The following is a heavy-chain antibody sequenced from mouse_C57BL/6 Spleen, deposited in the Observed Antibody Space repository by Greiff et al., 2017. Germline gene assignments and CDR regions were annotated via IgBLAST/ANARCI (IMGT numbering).Heavy chain of an antibody. CDR2: INPSSGYT. CDR1: GYTFTSYT. D-gene: IGHD1-1*01. CDR3: ARSGYGSSSWYFDV. V-gene: IGHV1-4*01. J-gene: IGHJ1*03. Sequence: VQLQQSGAELARPGASVKMSCKASGYTFTSYTMNWVKQRPGQGLEWIGYINPSSGYTKYNQKFKDKSTLTADKSSSTAYMQLSSLTSEDSAVYSCARSGYGSSSWYFDVWGTGTTVTVSS.